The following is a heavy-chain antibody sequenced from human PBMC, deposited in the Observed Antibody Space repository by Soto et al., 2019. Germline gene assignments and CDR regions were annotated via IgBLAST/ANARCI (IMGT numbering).Heavy chain of an antibody. CDR2: ISWNSGSI. CDR1: GFTFDDYA. CDR3: AKGQQLVKAWFDP. V-gene: IGHV3-9*01. Sequence: EVQLVESGGGLVQSGRSLRLSCAASGFTFDDYAMHWVRQAPGKGLEWVSGISWNSGSIGYADSVKGRFTISRDNAKNSLYLQMNSLRAEDTALYYCAKGQQLVKAWFDPWGQGTLVTVSS. D-gene: IGHD6-6*01. J-gene: IGHJ5*02.